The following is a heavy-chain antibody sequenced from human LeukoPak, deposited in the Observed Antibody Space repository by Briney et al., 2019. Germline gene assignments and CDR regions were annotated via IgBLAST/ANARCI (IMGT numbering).Heavy chain of an antibody. Sequence: SETLSLTCAVYGGSFSGYYWSWIRQPPGKGLEWIGEINHSGSTNYNPSLKSRVTMSVDTSKNQFSLKLSSVTAADTAVYYCAREYTAMALYYFDYWGQGTLVTVSS. CDR1: GGSFSGYY. CDR2: INHSGST. V-gene: IGHV4-34*01. CDR3: AREYTAMALYYFDY. J-gene: IGHJ4*02. D-gene: IGHD5-18*01.